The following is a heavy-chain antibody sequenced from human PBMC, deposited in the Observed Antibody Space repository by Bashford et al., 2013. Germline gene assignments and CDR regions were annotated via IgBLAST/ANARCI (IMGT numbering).Heavy chain of an antibody. J-gene: IGHJ4*02. CDR1: GYTFANYG. Sequence: ASVKVSCKTSGYTFANYGVSWVRQAPGQGLEWMGWISVYNGDTRYARELQDRVTMTTDTSTTTVFMELRGLRSDDTAVYYCARVYTGSYPAGFDYWGQGTLVTVSS. CDR2: ISVYNGDT. CDR3: ARVYTGSYPAGFDY. V-gene: IGHV1-18*01. D-gene: IGHD3-10*01.